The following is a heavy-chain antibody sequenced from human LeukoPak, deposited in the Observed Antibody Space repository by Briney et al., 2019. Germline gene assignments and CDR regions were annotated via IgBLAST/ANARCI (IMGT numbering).Heavy chain of an antibody. J-gene: IGHJ6*02. CDR2: IKSKTVVGTT. Sequence: GCLRLSPAASRFTLSKAWMSWVRQAPRKGLWWVGRIKSKTVVGTTDYAPPVKGRFTISRDDSKNTLYLQMNSMKTEDTAVYYCTTVRDYGDDSPAGYYDYGMDVWGQGTTVTVSS. CDR1: RFTLSKAW. V-gene: IGHV3-15*01. CDR3: TTVRDYGDDSPAGYYDYGMDV. D-gene: IGHD4-17*01.